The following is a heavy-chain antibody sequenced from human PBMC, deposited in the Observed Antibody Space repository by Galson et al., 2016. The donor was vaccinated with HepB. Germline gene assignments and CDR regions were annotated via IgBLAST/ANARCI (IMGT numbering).Heavy chain of an antibody. V-gene: IGHV3-7*04. CDR3: AKDHYYGTESYYPYEYYAMDV. J-gene: IGHJ6*02. D-gene: IGHD3-10*01. CDR1: GFTFSSYW. CDR2: IKQDANEK. Sequence: SLRLSCAASGFTFSSYWMSWVRQAPGKGLEWVANIKQDANEKNYVGSVRGRFSISRDNAKNSLYLQMNSLRAEDTAVYYCAKDHYYGTESYYPYEYYAMDVWGQGTTVTVSS.